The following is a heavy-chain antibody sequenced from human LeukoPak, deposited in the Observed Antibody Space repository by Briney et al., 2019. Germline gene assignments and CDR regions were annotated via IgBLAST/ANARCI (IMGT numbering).Heavy chain of an antibody. J-gene: IGHJ3*02. V-gene: IGHV1-18*01. CDR3: ARDRWNIVVVTAIPTNDDAFDI. CDR1: GYTFTSYA. Sequence: GASVKVSCKASGYTFTSYAMHWVRQAPGQGLEWMGWISAYNGNTNYAQKLQGRVTMTTDTSTSTAYMELRSLRSDDTAVYYCARDRWNIVVVTAIPTNDDAFDIWGQGTMVTVSS. D-gene: IGHD2-21*02. CDR2: ISAYNGNT.